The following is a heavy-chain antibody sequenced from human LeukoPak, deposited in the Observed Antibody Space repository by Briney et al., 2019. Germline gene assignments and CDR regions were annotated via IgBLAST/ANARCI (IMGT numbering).Heavy chain of an antibody. CDR1: GFTFSSCG. Sequence: GRSLRLSCAASGFTFSSCGMHWVRQAPGKGLEWVAVISYDESNKYYADSVKGRFTISRDNSKNTLYLQMNSLRAEDTAVYYCAKGARGAAVGFDYWGQGTLVTVSS. D-gene: IGHD6-25*01. CDR3: AKGARGAAVGFDY. V-gene: IGHV3-30*18. J-gene: IGHJ4*02. CDR2: ISYDESNK.